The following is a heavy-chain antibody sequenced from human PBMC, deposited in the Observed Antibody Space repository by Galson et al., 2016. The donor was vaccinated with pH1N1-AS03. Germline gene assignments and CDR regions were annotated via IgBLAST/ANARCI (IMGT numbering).Heavy chain of an antibody. D-gene: IGHD6-13*01. Sequence: SLRLSCAASGFAFSTWWMLWVRQAPGKGLEWVSRIDTNGGSIAYADSVKGRFTISRDNAKNTLYLQMSGLTAEDTAIYYCGRHMGGSWYGSPDYWGQGALVTVSS. CDR1: GFAFSTWW. CDR3: GRHMGGSWYGSPDY. J-gene: IGHJ4*02. V-gene: IGHV3-74*01. CDR2: IDTNGGSI.